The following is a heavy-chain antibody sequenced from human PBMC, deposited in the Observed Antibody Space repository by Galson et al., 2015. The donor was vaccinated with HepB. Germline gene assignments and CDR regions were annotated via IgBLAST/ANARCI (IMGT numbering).Heavy chain of an antibody. CDR2: IIPIFGTA. V-gene: IGHV1-69*13. CDR1: GGTFSSYA. J-gene: IGHJ6*03. Sequence: SVKVSCKASGGTFSSYAISWVQQAPGQGLEWMGGIIPIFGTANYAQKFQGRVTITADESTSTAYMELSSLRSEDTAVYYCATHRGVRGVNNYYYYYMDVWGKGTTVTVSS. CDR3: ATHRGVRGVNNYYYYYMDV. D-gene: IGHD3-10*01.